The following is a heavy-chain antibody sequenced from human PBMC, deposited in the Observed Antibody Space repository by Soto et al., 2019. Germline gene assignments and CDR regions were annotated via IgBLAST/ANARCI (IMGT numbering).Heavy chain of an antibody. CDR2: MFYGVYT. Sequence: WETLSLTCTVSGSSISSSGYYWGWIRQPPGKGLEWIGSMFYGVYTYYNPSLKSRVTVSVDTSKNQFSLNLSSVTAADTAVYYCARLPSRHLVDYWGQGTLVTVSS. J-gene: IGHJ4*02. V-gene: IGHV4-39*01. CDR3: ARLPSRHLVDY. D-gene: IGHD3-3*02. CDR1: GSSISSSGYY.